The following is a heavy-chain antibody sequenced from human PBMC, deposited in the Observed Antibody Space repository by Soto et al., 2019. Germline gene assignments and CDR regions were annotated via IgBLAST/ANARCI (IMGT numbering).Heavy chain of an antibody. CDR3: ARLTHLGYCSGARCDRDY. Sequence: SETLSLTCTIFGGSISSGDHYWSWIRQPPGKALEWIVYIYYDGSTYYNPSLESRLTISIDTSNTQFSLNLNSVTAADTSVYYCARLTHLGYCSGARCDRDYWSQGTLVT. CDR1: GGSISSGDHY. D-gene: IGHD2-15*01. V-gene: IGHV4-30-4*01. CDR2: IYYDGST. J-gene: IGHJ4*02.